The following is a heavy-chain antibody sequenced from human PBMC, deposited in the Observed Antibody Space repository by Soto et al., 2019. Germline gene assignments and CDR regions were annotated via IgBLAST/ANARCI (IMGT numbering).Heavy chain of an antibody. D-gene: IGHD3-16*02. V-gene: IGHV4-39*01. CDR2: IYYSGST. CDR1: GGSISSSSYY. J-gene: IGHJ6*02. CDR3: ARTTFGGGIVPLYYYGMDV. Sequence: PSETLSLTCTVSGGSISSSSYYWGWIRQPPGKGLEWIGSIYYSGSTYYNPSLKSRVTISVDTSKNQFSLKLSSVTAADTAVYYCARTTFGGGIVPLYYYGMDVWDQGTTVTVSS.